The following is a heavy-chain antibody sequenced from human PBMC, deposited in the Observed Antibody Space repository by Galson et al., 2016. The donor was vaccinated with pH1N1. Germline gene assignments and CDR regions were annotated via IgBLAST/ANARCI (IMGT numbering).Heavy chain of an antibody. Sequence: SLRLSCAASGFTFRSYAMSWVRQAPGKGLEWVSVIYSGGSSTYYADSVKGRFTMSRDNSKNTLYPQMNSLRAEDTAVYYCAKGGSSSWYVYHYYMDVWGKGTTVTVSS. CDR3: AKGGSSSWYVYHYYMDV. V-gene: IGHV3-23*03. J-gene: IGHJ6*03. CDR2: IYSGGSST. CDR1: GFTFRSYA. D-gene: IGHD6-13*01.